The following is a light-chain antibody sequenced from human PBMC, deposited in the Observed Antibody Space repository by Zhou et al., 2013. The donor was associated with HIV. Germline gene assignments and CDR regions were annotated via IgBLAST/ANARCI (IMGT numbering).Light chain of an antibody. V-gene: IGKV1-33*01. Sequence: DTQMTQSPSSLSASVGDRVTITCQASQDIRNCLNWYQQKPGKAPKLLIYDASNLATGVPSRFSGRLSGTEYSFTISDLQPEDTATYYCQQYDSLPLSFGPGNQSGY. J-gene: IGKJ3*01. CDR1: QDIRNC. CDR3: QQYDSLPLS. CDR2: DAS.